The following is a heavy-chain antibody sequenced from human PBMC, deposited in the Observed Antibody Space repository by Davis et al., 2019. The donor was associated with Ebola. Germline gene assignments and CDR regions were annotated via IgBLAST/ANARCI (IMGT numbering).Heavy chain of an antibody. D-gene: IGHD4-17*01. V-gene: IGHV3-53*01. CDR1: GFTVSSNY. CDR2: IYSGGSS. CDR3: ARMAYGDYAGAFDI. J-gene: IGHJ3*02. Sequence: GGSLRLSCAASGFTVSSNYMSWVRQAPGKGLEWVSVIYSGGSSYYADSVKGRFTISIDNSKNPLYLQMNRLRAEDTAVYYCARMAYGDYAGAFDIWGQGTMVTVSS.